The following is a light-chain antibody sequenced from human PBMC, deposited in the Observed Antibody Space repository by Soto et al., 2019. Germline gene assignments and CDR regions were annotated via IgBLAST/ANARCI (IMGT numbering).Light chain of an antibody. CDR1: QSVSSSY. CDR2: DAS. CDR3: QQYNNWPLT. Sequence: EILLTQSPGTLSLSPGEIATLSWSASQSVSSSYLAWYQQKPGQAPRLLILDASDRATGIPARFSGSGSGTEFTLTISSLQSEDFAVYYCQQYNNWPLTFGGGTKVDIK. V-gene: IGKV3D-15*01. J-gene: IGKJ4*01.